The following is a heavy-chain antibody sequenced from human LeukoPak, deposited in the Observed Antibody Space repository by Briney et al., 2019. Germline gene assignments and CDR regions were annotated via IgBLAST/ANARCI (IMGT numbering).Heavy chain of an antibody. CDR2: ITHSGNT. Sequence: SETLSLTCAVSGFSISSTYYGAWIRQTPGKGLEWIATITHSGNTYYISSLESRLTISLDTSKRHFSLRLTSVTAADTAVYYCARINAPVATFDYWGPGTLVAVSS. J-gene: IGHJ4*02. CDR1: GFSISSTYY. V-gene: IGHV4-38-2*01. D-gene: IGHD2-21*01. CDR3: ARINAPVATFDY.